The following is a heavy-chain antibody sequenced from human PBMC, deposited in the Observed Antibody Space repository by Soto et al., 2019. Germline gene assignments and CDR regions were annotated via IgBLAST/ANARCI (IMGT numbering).Heavy chain of an antibody. CDR1: GFTFGDWS. Sequence: GGSLRLSCAASGFTFGDWSMNWVRQAPGKGLEWVSYISSTARDSVYYADSVGGRFTISRDNAKNSLYLQMGSLREEETAVYYCARRGMTAFDYWGQGILVTVSS. V-gene: IGHV3-48*02. D-gene: IGHD3-16*01. CDR3: ARRGMTAFDY. CDR2: ISSTARDSV. J-gene: IGHJ4*02.